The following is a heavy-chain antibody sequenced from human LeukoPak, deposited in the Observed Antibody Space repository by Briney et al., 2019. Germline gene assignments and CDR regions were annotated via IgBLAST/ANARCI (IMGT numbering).Heavy chain of an antibody. Sequence: ASVKVSCKASGYTFTSYDINWVRQATGQELEWMGWMNPNSGNTGYAQKFHGRGTITRNTSISTAYMELSSLRSEDTAVYYCARGIRKIFGVVISLVGFDYWGQGTLVTVSS. D-gene: IGHD3-3*01. J-gene: IGHJ4*02. V-gene: IGHV1-8*01. CDR3: ARGIRKIFGVVISLVGFDY. CDR1: GYTFTSYD. CDR2: MNPNSGNT.